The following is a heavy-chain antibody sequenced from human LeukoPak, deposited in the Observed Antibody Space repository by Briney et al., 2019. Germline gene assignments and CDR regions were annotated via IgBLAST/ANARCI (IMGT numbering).Heavy chain of an antibody. V-gene: IGHV4-59*01. Sequence: SETLSLTCTVSSGSISSYYWNWIRQPPGKGLEWIGSVYFSATTDYNPSLKSRVTISVDTSKNQFSLKLSSVTAADTAVYYCARVVKYSSSFGSYYYYMDVWGKGTTVTVSS. D-gene: IGHD6-6*01. CDR3: ARVVKYSSSFGSYYYYMDV. J-gene: IGHJ6*03. CDR1: SGSISSYY. CDR2: VYFSATT.